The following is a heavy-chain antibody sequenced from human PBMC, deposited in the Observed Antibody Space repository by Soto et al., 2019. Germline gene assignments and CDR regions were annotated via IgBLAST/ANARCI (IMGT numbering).Heavy chain of an antibody. J-gene: IGHJ4*02. D-gene: IGHD7-27*01. CDR3: ARGWGRMFDY. Sequence: QVQLQQWGAGLLKPSETLSLTCAVYGGSFSGYYWNWIRQPPGKGLEWIGEINHSGSTNYNPSLRXRVTFSVDTSKNPFSLKLSSVTAADPAVYYCARGWGRMFDYWGQGTLVTVSS. CDR2: INHSGST. CDR1: GGSFSGYY. V-gene: IGHV4-34*01.